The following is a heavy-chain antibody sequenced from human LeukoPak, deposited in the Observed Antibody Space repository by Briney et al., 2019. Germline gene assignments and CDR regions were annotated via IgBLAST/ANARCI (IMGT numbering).Heavy chain of an antibody. Sequence: GGSLRLSCAASGFVFSSYGMHWVRQAPGKGLEWVAFIRYDGSNEYYADSVKGRFTISRDNSKSTLYLQMKSLRVEDTALYYCVKQVFGETGYFDYWGQGTLVSVST. CDR2: IRYDGSNE. CDR3: VKQVFGETGYFDY. J-gene: IGHJ4*02. V-gene: IGHV3-30*02. CDR1: GFVFSSYG. D-gene: IGHD3-10*01.